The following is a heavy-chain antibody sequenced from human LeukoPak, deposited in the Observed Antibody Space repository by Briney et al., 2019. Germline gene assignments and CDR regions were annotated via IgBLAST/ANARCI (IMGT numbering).Heavy chain of an antibody. CDR1: GYTFTSYD. Sequence: ASVKVSCKASGYTFTSYDINWVRQATGQGLEWMGWMNPNSGNTGYAQKFQGRVTITRNTSISTAYMELGSLRSEDTAVYYCARGEQYYYGSGSYGGWFDPWGQGTLVTVSS. J-gene: IGHJ5*02. D-gene: IGHD3-10*01. V-gene: IGHV1-8*03. CDR2: MNPNSGNT. CDR3: ARGEQYYYGSGSYGGWFDP.